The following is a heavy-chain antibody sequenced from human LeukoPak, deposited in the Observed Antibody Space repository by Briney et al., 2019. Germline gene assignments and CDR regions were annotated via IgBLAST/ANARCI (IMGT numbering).Heavy chain of an antibody. CDR2: INHSGST. V-gene: IGHV4-34*01. D-gene: IGHD3-9*01. CDR1: VVSFSGYY. CDR3: ARGLYDNYYYGMDV. Sequence: SETLSLTCAVYVVSFSGYYWSWIRQPPGKGLEWIGEINHSGSTNYNPSLKSRVTISVDTSKNQFSLKLSSVTAADTAVYYCARGLYDNYYYGMDVWGQGTTVTVSS. J-gene: IGHJ6*02.